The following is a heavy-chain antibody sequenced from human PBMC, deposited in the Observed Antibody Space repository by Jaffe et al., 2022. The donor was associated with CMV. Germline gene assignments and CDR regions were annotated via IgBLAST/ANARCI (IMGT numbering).Heavy chain of an antibody. J-gene: IGHJ6*02. CDR2: INPNSGGT. CDR1: GYTFTTNY. CDR3: ARDRAPSRLTGYYYHYNGMDV. Sequence: QVQLVQSGAEVKKPGASVKVSCKASGYTFTTNYIHWVRQAPGQGLEWMGWINPNSGGTNYAQKFQGRVTMTRDTSISTAYMELSRLRSDDTAVYYCARDRAPSRLTGYYYHYNGMDVWGQGTTVTVSS. D-gene: IGHD3-9*01. V-gene: IGHV1-2*02.